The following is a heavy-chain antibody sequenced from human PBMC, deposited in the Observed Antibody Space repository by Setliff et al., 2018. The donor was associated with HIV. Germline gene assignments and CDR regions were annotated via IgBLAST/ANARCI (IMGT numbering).Heavy chain of an antibody. Sequence: ASVKVSCKASGGTFSNYALSWVRQAPGQGLEWMGGIIPMFGTTNYAQKFQGRVTITADESTSTVYMELTSLRFEDTAVYYCARVGEMATIGYSYYYMDVWGKGTTVTVSS. V-gene: IGHV1-69*13. D-gene: IGHD5-12*01. CDR1: GGTFSNYA. CDR3: ARVGEMATIGYSYYYMDV. CDR2: IIPMFGTT. J-gene: IGHJ6*03.